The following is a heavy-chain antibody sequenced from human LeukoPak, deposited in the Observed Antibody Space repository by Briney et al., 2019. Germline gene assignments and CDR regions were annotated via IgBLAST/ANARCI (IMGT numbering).Heavy chain of an antibody. D-gene: IGHD2/OR15-2a*01. CDR2: INRDGRRP. V-gene: IGHV3-74*01. CDR1: GNTFRINW. Sequence: GWSLGVSPGAAGNTFRINWMHWVRQAKRKWLVWASRINRDGRRPHYADSVKGRFTISRDNAKNTLFLQMNSLRAEDTAVYYCASRLSNTGTDYWGQGTLVTVSS. CDR3: ASRLSNTGTDY. J-gene: IGHJ4*02.